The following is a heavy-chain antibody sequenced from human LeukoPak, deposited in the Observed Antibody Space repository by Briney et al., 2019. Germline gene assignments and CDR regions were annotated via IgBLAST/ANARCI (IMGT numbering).Heavy chain of an antibody. CDR1: GGSISTYY. J-gene: IGHJ4*02. CDR2: IYHSGST. V-gene: IGHV4-59*12. Sequence: PSETLSLTCTVSGGSISTYYWSWIRQPPGKGLEWIGYIYHSGSTNYNPSLKSRVTISVDTSKNQFSLKLSSVTAADTAVYYCARGLHYDFWSGYYGARTGALDYWGQGTLVTVSS. CDR3: ARGLHYDFWSGYYGARTGALDY. D-gene: IGHD3-3*01.